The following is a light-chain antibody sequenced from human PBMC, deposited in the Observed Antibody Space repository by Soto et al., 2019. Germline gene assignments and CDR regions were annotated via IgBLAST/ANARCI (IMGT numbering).Light chain of an antibody. Sequence: QSVLTQSPSASASLGASVKLTCTLXXXHSSYAIAWHQQQPEKGPRYLMKLNSDGSHSKGDGIPDRFSGSSSGAERYLTISSLQSEDEADYYCQTWGTGIQGVFGGGTKVTVL. CDR1: XXHSSYA. J-gene: IGLJ3*02. CDR2: LNSDGSH. CDR3: QTWGTGIQGV. V-gene: IGLV4-69*01.